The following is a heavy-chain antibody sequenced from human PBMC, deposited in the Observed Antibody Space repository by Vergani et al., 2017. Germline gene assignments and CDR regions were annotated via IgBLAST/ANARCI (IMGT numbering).Heavy chain of an antibody. J-gene: IGHJ3*01. D-gene: IGHD4-23*01. CDR2: IYVSGIT. Sequence: QVQLQESGPGLVKPSQTLSLTCTVSGASINNDFYYWHWIRQPAGKGLEWIGRIYVSGITDYNSSLQSRVSMSVDTYKNQFSLTLTSVTAADTAVYYCARDKKQLRPRAFDLWCQGTMVTVSS. CDR1: GASINNDFYY. V-gene: IGHV4-61*02. CDR3: ARDKKQLRPRAFDL.